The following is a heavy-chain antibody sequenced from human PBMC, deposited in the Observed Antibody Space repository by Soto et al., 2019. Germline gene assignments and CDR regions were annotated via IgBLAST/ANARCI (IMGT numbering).Heavy chain of an antibody. CDR3: AGSTIPYYYYAMDV. J-gene: IGHJ6*02. V-gene: IGHV3-11*03. D-gene: IGHD3-3*01. CDR1: GFIFSDYY. CDR2: ITSSSSYT. Sequence: PGGSLRLSCAASGFIFSDYYMSWIRQAPGKGLEWVSYITSSSSYTTYAESVKGRSTISRDNAKNSLYLQMNSLRADDTAVYYCAGSTIPYYYYAMDVWGQGTTVTVSS.